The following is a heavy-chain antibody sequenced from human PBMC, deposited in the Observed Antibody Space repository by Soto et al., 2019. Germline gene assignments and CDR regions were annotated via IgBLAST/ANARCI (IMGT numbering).Heavy chain of an antibody. V-gene: IGHV1-2*02. CDR3: ARFYIPRQYYRGMDF. J-gene: IGHJ6*02. CDR2: INPNTGAT. Sequence: ASVKVSCKTSAYFFTAYYIHWVRQAPGQGLEWMGWINPNTGATNYPQKFQGRVTMTSDTSISTAYMELSSLMSDDTAVYYCARFYIPRQYYRGMDFWGQGLSVT. CDR1: AYFFTAYY.